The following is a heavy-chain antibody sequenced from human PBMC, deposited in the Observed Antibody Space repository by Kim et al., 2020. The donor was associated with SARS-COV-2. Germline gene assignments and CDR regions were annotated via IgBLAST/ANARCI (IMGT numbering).Heavy chain of an antibody. CDR3: ARDYPRQSYYGSGSPLDY. CDR1: GFTFSSYG. CDR2: IWYDGSNK. D-gene: IGHD3-10*01. J-gene: IGHJ4*02. Sequence: GGSLRLSCAASGFTFSSYGMHWVRQAPGKGLEWVAVIWYDGSNKYYADSVKGRFTISRDNSKNTLYLQMNSLRAEDTAVYYCARDYPRQSYYGSGSPLDYWGQGTLVTVSS. V-gene: IGHV3-33*01.